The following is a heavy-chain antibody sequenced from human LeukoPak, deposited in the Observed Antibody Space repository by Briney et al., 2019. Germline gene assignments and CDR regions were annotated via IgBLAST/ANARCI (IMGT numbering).Heavy chain of an antibody. CDR2: IYYSGST. J-gene: IGHJ4*02. CDR3: ARNQRNIGYGSPPDY. V-gene: IGHV4-31*03. Sequence: SETLSLICSVSGGFITSGGYYCSWIRQHPGKGQEWIGYIYYSGSTYYNPSLKSRVTISVDTSKNQFSLKLSSVTAADTAVYYCARNQRNIGYGSPPDYWGQGTLDTVSS. D-gene: IGHD5-12*01. CDR1: GGFITSGGYY.